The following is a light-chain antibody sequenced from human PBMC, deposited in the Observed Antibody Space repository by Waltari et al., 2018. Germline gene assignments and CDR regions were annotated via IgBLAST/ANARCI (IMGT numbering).Light chain of an antibody. CDR1: QSVSRA. Sequence: EIVLTQSPGTRSSSPGARATLSCRASQSVSRALAWYQQNPGQAPRLLIYGASNRATGIPDRFSGSGSGTDFSLIISRLEPEDFAVYYCQHYVSLPVTFGQGTKVEIK. J-gene: IGKJ1*01. CDR3: QHYVSLPVT. V-gene: IGKV3-20*01. CDR2: GAS.